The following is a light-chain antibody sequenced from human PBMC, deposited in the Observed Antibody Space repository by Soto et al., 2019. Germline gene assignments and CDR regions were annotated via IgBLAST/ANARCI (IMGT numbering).Light chain of an antibody. CDR1: QGISNY. Sequence: DIQMTQSPSSLSASVGDRVTINCRASQGISNYLAWYQQKPGKVPKLLIYAASTLQSGVPSRFSGSGSGTDFSLTISSLQPEDVATYYCQKYITAPWTFDQGTKVEIK. CDR2: AAS. CDR3: QKYITAPWT. J-gene: IGKJ1*01. V-gene: IGKV1-27*01.